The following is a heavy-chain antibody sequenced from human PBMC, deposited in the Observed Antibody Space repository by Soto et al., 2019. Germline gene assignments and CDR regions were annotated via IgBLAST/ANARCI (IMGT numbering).Heavy chain of an antibody. CDR3: AKDRVAAAGTFPDY. D-gene: IGHD6-13*01. J-gene: IGHJ4*02. CDR2: ISGSGDIT. Sequence: GGSLRLSCAASGFTFRNYAMSWVRQAPGKGLEWVSAISGSGDITYYADSVKGRFAISRDNSKNTLYLQMNSLRAEDTAVYYCAKDRVAAAGTFPDYWGQGTLVTVSS. V-gene: IGHV3-23*01. CDR1: GFTFRNYA.